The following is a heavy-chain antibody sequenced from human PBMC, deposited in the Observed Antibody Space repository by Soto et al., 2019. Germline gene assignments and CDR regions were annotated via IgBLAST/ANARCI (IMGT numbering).Heavy chain of an antibody. J-gene: IGHJ4*02. D-gene: IGHD3-16*02. Sequence: GGSVKVSCKASGYTFTGYYMHWVRQAPGQGLEWMGWINPNSGGTNYAQKFQGRVTMTRDTSISTAYMELSRLRSDDTAVYYCAREYYDYVWGSYRYNYWGQGTLVTVSS. CDR3: AREYYDYVWGSYRYNY. CDR1: GYTFTGYY. V-gene: IGHV1-2*02. CDR2: INPNSGGT.